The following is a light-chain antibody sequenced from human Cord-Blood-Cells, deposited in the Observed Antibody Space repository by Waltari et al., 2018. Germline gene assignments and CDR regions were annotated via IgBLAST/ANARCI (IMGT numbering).Light chain of an antibody. Sequence: QLVLTQSPSASASLGASVKLTCTLSSGHSSYAIAWHQQQPEKGPRFLMKLNSDGSHSKGDGLPDRYSGSSSGAERYLPISSLQSEDVADYYCQAWGTGIQGVFGGGTKLTVL. J-gene: IGLJ3*02. CDR2: LNSDGSH. V-gene: IGLV4-69*01. CDR3: QAWGTGIQGV. CDR1: SGHSSYA.